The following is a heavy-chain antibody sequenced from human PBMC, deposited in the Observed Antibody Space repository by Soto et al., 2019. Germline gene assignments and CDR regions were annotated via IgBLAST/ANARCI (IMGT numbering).Heavy chain of an antibody. CDR2: IIPIFGTA. CDR1: GGTFSSYA. V-gene: IGHV1-69*06. J-gene: IGHJ6*02. Sequence: QVQLVQSGAEVKKPGSSVKVSCKASGGTFSSYAISWVRQAPGQGLEWMGGIIPIFGTANYAQKFQGRVTITADKSTSTAYMELSSLRSEDTAVYYCAIRSYSRSLSFLYYYYGMDVWGQGTTVTVSS. CDR3: AIRSYSRSLSFLYYYYGMDV. D-gene: IGHD6-13*01.